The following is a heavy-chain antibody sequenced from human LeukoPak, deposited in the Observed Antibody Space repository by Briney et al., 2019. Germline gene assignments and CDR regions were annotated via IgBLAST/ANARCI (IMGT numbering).Heavy chain of an antibody. V-gene: IGHV3-15*01. CDR2: IKSKSDGGTA. D-gene: IGHD6-19*01. J-gene: IGHJ4*02. CDR3: TWLFNDY. Sequence: KAGGSLRLSCAASGVTLTNAWMTWVRQAPGKGLECVGRIKSKSDGGTADYAAPVEGRFTISRDDSKDTLYLQMNNLKTEDTAVYYCTWLFNDYWGQGTLVTVSS. CDR1: GVTLTNAW.